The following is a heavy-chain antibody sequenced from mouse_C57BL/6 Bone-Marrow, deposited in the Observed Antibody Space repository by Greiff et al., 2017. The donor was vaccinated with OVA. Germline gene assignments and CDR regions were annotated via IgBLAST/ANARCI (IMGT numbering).Heavy chain of an antibody. CDR1: GFNIKNTY. CDR2: IDPANDNT. V-gene: IGHV14-3*01. J-gene: IGHJ4*01. D-gene: IGHD1-1*01. CDR3: ARGNVGSSFYAMDY. Sequence: VQLQQPVAELVRPGASVKLSCTASGFNIKNTYMHWVKQRPEQGLAWIGRIDPANDNTKYAPKFQGKATMTADTSSNTAYLQLSSLSSEDTAVYCCARGNVGSSFYAMDYWGQGTSVTVSS.